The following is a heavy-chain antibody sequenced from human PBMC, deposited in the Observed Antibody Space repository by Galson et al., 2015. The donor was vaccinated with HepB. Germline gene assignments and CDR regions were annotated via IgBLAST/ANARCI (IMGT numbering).Heavy chain of an antibody. Sequence: SLRLSCAASGFTFSSYCMHWVRPAPGKGLEWVAVISYDGSNKYYADSVKGRFTISRDNSKNTLYLQMNSLRAEDTAVYYCAKDSGSYLLDYWGQGTLVTVSS. J-gene: IGHJ4*02. CDR1: GFTFSSYC. CDR3: AKDSGSYLLDY. CDR2: ISYDGSNK. V-gene: IGHV3-30*18. D-gene: IGHD1-26*01.